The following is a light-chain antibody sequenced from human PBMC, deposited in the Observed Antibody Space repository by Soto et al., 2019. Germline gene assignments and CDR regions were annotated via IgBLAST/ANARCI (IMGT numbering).Light chain of an antibody. CDR2: GAS. CDR3: QQYNNWLMLS. CDR1: QSVSSN. V-gene: IGKV3-15*01. J-gene: IGKJ4*01. Sequence: EIVMTQSPAILSVSPGESATLSCRASQSVSSNLAWYQQKPGQTPRLLIYGASTRATGIPARFSGSGSGTEFTLTISSLQSEDFAIYYCQQYNNWLMLSFGGGTKVEIK.